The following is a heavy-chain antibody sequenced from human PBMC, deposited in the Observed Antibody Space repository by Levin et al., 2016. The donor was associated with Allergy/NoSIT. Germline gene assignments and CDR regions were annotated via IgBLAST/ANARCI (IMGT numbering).Heavy chain of an antibody. Sequence: GESLKISCKASGYSFINYWINWVRQMPGKGLEWMGSIDPVDSYTNYSPSFKGRVTISVDKSLNTAFLEWRSLKDWDSGVYFCARRMNAGLKGDWSDPWGQGTLVTVSS. CDR1: GYSFINYW. J-gene: IGHJ5*02. V-gene: IGHV5-10-1*01. D-gene: IGHD2-8*01. CDR3: ARRMNAGLKGDWSDP. CDR2: IDPVDSYT.